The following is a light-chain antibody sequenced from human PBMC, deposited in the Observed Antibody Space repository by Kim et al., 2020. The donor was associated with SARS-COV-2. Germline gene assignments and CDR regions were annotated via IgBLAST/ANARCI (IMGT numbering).Light chain of an antibody. CDR2: GSY. CDR3: QQYGSSGFT. V-gene: IGKV3-20*01. J-gene: IGKJ3*01. CDR1: QSVSSSY. Sequence: SPGERATLSCRASQSVSSSYVAWYQQPPGPPTRLIIYGSYSRATSPAERISGSWYGTVFILIISRVDQEDLAVYYCQQYGSSGFTFGPGTKVDIK.